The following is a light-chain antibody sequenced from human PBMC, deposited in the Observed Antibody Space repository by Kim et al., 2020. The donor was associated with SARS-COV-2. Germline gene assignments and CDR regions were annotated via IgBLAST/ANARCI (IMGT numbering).Light chain of an antibody. CDR2: YDS. Sequence: PGKTARSTWGGNNIGSKRVHWYQQKPGQAPVLVIYYDSDRPSGIPERFSGSNSGNTATLTISRVEAGDEADYYCQVWDSSSDHPYVFGTGTKVTVL. CDR1: NIGSKR. V-gene: IGLV3-21*04. J-gene: IGLJ1*01. CDR3: QVWDSSSDHPYV.